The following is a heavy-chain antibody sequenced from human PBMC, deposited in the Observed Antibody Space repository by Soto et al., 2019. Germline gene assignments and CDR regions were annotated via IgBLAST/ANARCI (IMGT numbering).Heavy chain of an antibody. J-gene: IGHJ6*02. V-gene: IGHV3-7*01. D-gene: IGHD3-16*01. Sequence: ASGFMFSTYLMSWVRQAPWKGLEWVANIRQGGNEKFYVDSVKGRFTISRDNAKKSLYLQMNSLRAEDTAVYYCVGALTYEVPYYYYGMDVWGQGTTVTVSS. CDR3: VGALTYEVPYYYYGMDV. CDR2: IRQGGNEK. CDR1: GFMFSTYL.